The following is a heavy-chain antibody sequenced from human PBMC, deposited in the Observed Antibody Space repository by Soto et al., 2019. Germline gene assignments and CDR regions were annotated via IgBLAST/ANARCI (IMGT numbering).Heavy chain of an antibody. D-gene: IGHD1-26*01. CDR3: ARDVGGFDY. CDR1: GYTFTSYG. CDR2: ISAYNGNT. V-gene: IGHV1-18*01. J-gene: IGHJ4*02. Sequence: ASVKVSCKASGYTFTSYGISWVRQAPGQRLEWMGWISAYNGNTNYAQKIQGRVTITTDTSASTAYMELSSLRSEYTAVYYCARDVGGFDYWGQGTLVTVSS.